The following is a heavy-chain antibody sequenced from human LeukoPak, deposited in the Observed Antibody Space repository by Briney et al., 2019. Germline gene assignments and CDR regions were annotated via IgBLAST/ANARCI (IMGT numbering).Heavy chain of an antibody. J-gene: IGHJ4*02. CDR2: MYSSGST. Sequence: PSETLSLTCTVSGGSISSSSYYWGWIRQPPGKGLEWIGSMYSSGSTYYNPSLKSRVTISVDTSKNQFSLKLSSVTAADTAVYYCARGCGGDCYFDYWGQGTLVTVSS. D-gene: IGHD2-21*02. CDR3: ARGCGGDCYFDY. V-gene: IGHV4-39*07. CDR1: GGSISSSSYY.